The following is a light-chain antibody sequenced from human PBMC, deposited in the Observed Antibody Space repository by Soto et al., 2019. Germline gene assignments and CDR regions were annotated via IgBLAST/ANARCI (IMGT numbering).Light chain of an antibody. CDR3: QQYSRSPPT. CDR1: QTVSSGY. Sequence: DIVLTQSPGTLSLSPGERATLSCRASQTVSSGYLAWYQQKHGQAPRLLIYGASSRATGIPGRFSGSGSGTDFTLTISRLEPEDFAVYYCQQYSRSPPTFGHGTKVDIK. CDR2: GAS. J-gene: IGKJ1*01. V-gene: IGKV3-20*01.